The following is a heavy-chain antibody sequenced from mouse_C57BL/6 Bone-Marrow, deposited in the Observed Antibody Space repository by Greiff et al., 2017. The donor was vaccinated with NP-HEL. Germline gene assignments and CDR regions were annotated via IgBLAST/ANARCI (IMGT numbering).Heavy chain of an antibody. CDR2: IDPETGGT. V-gene: IGHV1-15*01. D-gene: IGHD2-10*02. J-gene: IGHJ4*01. Sequence: QVQLQQSGAELVRPGASVTLSCKASGYTFTDYEMHWVKQTPVHGLEWIGAIDPETGGTAYNQKFKGKAILTADKSSSTAYMELRSLTSEDSAVHYCTRTPRGYWGQGTSVTVSS. CDR3: TRTPRGY. CDR1: GYTFTDYE.